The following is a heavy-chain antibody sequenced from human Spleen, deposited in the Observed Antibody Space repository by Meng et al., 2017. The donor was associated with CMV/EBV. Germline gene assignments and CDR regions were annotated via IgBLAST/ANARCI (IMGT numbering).Heavy chain of an antibody. V-gene: IGHV1-8*01. Sequence: ASVKVSCKASGYTFTSYDINWVRQATGQGLEWMGWMNPNSGNTGYAQKFQGRVTMTRNTSISTAYMELSSLRSEDTAVYYCASLPTPGVQDYGDYVRRKNWFDPWGQGTLVTVSS. CDR1: GYTFTSYD. J-gene: IGHJ5*02. CDR2: MNPNSGNT. D-gene: IGHD4-17*01. CDR3: ASLPTPGVQDYGDYVRRKNWFDP.